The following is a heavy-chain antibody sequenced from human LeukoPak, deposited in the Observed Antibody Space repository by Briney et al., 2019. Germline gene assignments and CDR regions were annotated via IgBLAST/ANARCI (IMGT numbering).Heavy chain of an antibody. CDR2: ISYDGSNK. Sequence: PGRSLRPSCAASGFTFSSYGMHWVRQAPGKGLEWVAVISYDGSNKYYADSVKGRFTISRDNSKNTLYLQMNSLRAEDTAVYYCAKDLISADRDYWGQGTLVTVSS. V-gene: IGHV3-30*18. CDR1: GFTFSSYG. J-gene: IGHJ4*02. D-gene: IGHD3-10*01. CDR3: AKDLISADRDY.